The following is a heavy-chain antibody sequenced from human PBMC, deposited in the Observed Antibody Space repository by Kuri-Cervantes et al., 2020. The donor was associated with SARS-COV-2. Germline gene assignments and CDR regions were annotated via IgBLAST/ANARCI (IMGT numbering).Heavy chain of an antibody. CDR3: ARGTGDRTPDGFDI. J-gene: IGHJ3*02. CDR1: GYTFTGYY. V-gene: IGHV1-8*02. Sequence: ASVKVSCKASGYTFTGYYMHWVRQAPGQGLERMGWMNPDTGNSGYAPNFRGRVTMIRDTSHSTAYMELGSLRSEDSAIYYCARGTGDRTPDGFDIWGQGTMVTVSS. D-gene: IGHD2-8*02. CDR2: MNPDTGNS.